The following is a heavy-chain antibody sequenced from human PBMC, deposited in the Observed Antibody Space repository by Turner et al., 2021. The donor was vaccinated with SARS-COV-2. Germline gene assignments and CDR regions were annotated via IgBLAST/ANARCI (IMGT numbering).Heavy chain of an antibody. V-gene: IGHV3-23*01. Sequence: EVQLLESGGGLVQPGGSLRLSCAASGFTFSSCAMSWVRQAPGKGLEWVSAISGSGGSTYYADSVKGRFTISRDNSKNTLYLQMNSLRAEDTAVYYCAKADRIMIVVVITLFDYWGQGTLVTVSS. CDR1: GFTFSSCA. CDR3: AKADRIMIVVVITLFDY. CDR2: ISGSGGST. D-gene: IGHD3-22*01. J-gene: IGHJ4*02.